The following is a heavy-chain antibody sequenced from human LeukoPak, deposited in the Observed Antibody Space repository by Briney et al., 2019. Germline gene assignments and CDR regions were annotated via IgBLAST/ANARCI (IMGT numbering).Heavy chain of an antibody. D-gene: IGHD4-23*01. J-gene: IGHJ4*02. CDR1: GFTFNSYW. Sequence: GGSLRLSCVASGFTFNSYWMSWARQAPGKGLEWVANIKQDGSEKYYVDSVKGRFTISRDNAKNSVYLQMSSLRAEDTAVYYCARDHEYGGNVFCDYWGQGTLVTVSS. CDR3: ARDHEYGGNVFCDY. V-gene: IGHV3-7*01. CDR2: IKQDGSEK.